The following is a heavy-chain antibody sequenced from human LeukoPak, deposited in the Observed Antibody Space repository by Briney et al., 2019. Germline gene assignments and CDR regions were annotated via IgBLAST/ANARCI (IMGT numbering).Heavy chain of an antibody. CDR2: ITSRGEST. Sequence: GGSLRLSCAASGFTFSIYAMSWVRQAPGKGLQWVSSITSRGESTWYVDSVKGRFTITRDSSENTLYLQMHSLRAEDTAVYYCARDRPNYYGSDGHYYRRDGDYWGRGTLVSVSS. CDR3: ARDRPNYYGSDGHYYRRDGDY. V-gene: IGHV3-23*01. J-gene: IGHJ4*02. D-gene: IGHD3-22*01. CDR1: GFTFSIYA.